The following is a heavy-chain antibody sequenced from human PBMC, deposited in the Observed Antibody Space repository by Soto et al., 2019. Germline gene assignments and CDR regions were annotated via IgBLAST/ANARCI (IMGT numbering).Heavy chain of an antibody. CDR3: ARDTGAAVNLYY. V-gene: IGHV3-30-3*01. J-gene: IGHJ4*02. CDR2: ISYDGSNK. Sequence: QVQLVESGGGVVQPGRSLRLSCAASGFTFSSYAMHWVRQAPGKGLEWVAVISYDGSNKYYADSVKGRFTISRDNSKNTLYLQMNSLRAEDTAVYYCARDTGAAVNLYYWGQGTLVTVSS. D-gene: IGHD6-13*01. CDR1: GFTFSSYA.